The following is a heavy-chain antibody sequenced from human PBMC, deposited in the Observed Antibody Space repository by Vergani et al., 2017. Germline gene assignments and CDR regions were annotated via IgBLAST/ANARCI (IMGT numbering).Heavy chain of an antibody. CDR2: IYTSGST. Sequence: QVQLQESGPGLVKPSQTLSLTCTVSGGSISSGSYYWSWIRQPAGKGLEWIGRIYTSGSTNYNPSLKSRVTISVDTSKNQFSLKLSSVTAADTAVYYCARTFGVVPNQAGGYMDVWGKGP. D-gene: IGHD3-3*01. J-gene: IGHJ6*03. CDR1: GGSISSGSYY. CDR3: ARTFGVVPNQAGGYMDV. V-gene: IGHV4-61*02.